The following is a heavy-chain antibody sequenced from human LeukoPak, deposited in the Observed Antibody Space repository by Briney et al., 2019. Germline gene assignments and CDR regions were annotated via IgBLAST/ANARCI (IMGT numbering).Heavy chain of an antibody. CDR2: ISGSGGST. CDR3: AKGSFLEWSGPLYFDY. V-gene: IGHV3-23*01. Sequence: GGSLRLTCAASGFTFSSYAISWVRQAPGKGLEWVSAISGSGGSTYYADSVKGRFTISRDNSKNTLYLQMNSLRADDTSVYYCAKGSFLEWSGPLYFDYWGQGTLFTVSS. D-gene: IGHD3-3*01. CDR1: GFTFSSYA. J-gene: IGHJ4*02.